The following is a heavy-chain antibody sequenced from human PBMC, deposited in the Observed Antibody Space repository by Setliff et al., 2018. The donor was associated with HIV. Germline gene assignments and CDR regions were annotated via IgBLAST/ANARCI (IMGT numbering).Heavy chain of an antibody. J-gene: IGHJ5*02. CDR2: MNPDTGSA. Sequence: GASVKVSCKASGYIFSNYDINWVRQAPGQGLEWLGWMNPDTGSAGSAQRFQGRITLTRNSSINTAYMDLSSPRSEDTAVYYCARGRLAGNNFWNGYDGLDPWGQGTLVTVS. V-gene: IGHV1-8*02. CDR1: GYIFSNYD. D-gene: IGHD3-3*01. CDR3: ARGRLAGNNFWNGYDGLDP.